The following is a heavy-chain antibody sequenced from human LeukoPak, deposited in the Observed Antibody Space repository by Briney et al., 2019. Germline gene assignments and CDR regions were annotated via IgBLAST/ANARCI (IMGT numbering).Heavy chain of an antibody. J-gene: IGHJ6*03. D-gene: IGHD3-3*01. CDR2: ISYDGSNK. Sequence: GGSLRLSCAASGFTFSSYAMHWVRQAPGKGLEWVAVISYDGSNKYYADSVKGRFTISRDNSKNTLYLQMNSLRAEDTAVYYCAREGSHDFWSGYYTFYYYMDVWGKGTTVTVSS. CDR3: AREGSHDFWSGYYTFYYYMDV. CDR1: GFTFSSYA. V-gene: IGHV3-30*04.